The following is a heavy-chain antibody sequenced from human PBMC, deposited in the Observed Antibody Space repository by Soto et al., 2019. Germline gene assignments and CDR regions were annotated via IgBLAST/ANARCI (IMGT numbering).Heavy chain of an antibody. CDR2: IYDTGRT. Sequence: SETLSLTCSVSGGSMKNYYWTWILQPPGKGLEWIGFIYDTGRTNTNPSLESRVTISVDTTKNQFSLKMTSVTAADTAVYYCASLHHGKIAAAVNWGQGTLVTVSS. CDR1: GGSMKNYY. J-gene: IGHJ4*02. CDR3: ASLHHGKIAAAVN. D-gene: IGHD6-13*01. V-gene: IGHV4-59*12.